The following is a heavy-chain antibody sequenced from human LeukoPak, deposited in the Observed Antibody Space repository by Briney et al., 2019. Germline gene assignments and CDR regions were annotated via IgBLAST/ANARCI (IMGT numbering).Heavy chain of an antibody. CDR1: GFSFSSYE. CDR3: ARGGSYVHY. J-gene: IGHJ4*02. CDR2: INSGGSAI. D-gene: IGHD1-26*01. V-gene: IGHV3-48*03. Sequence: GGSLRLSCAASGFSFSSYEMNWVRQAPGKGLEWVSYINSGGSAIYYADSVKGRFTISRDNAKNSLYLQMNSLRADDTAVYYCARGGSYVHYWGQGTLVTVSS.